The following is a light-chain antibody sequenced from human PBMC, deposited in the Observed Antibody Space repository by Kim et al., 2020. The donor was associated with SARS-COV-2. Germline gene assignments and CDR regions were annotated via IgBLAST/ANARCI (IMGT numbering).Light chain of an antibody. CDR3: SSYAGSNNV. J-gene: IGLJ1*01. CDR2: DVN. Sequence: PGQSVPISCTGTSIDVGAYHYVSWYQQHPGKAPKLIIYDVNDRPSGVPDRFSGSKSGNTASLTVSGLQAEDEADYYCSSYAGSNNVFGTGTKVTVL. CDR1: SIDVGAYHY. V-gene: IGLV2-8*01.